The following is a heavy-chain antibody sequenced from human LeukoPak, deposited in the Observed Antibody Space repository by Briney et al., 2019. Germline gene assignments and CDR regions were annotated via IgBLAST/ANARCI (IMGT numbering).Heavy chain of an antibody. V-gene: IGHV4-39*07. J-gene: IGHJ4*02. CDR1: GGSISSSSYY. Sequence: PSETLSLTCTVSGGSISSSSYYWGWIRQPPGKGLEWIGTIYYSGSTYYNPSLKSRVTISVDTSKNQFSLKLSSVTAADTAVYYCARGRLRLEEAPLPFDYWGQGTLVTVSS. CDR2: IYYSGST. CDR3: ARGRLRLEEAPLPFDY. D-gene: IGHD3-16*01.